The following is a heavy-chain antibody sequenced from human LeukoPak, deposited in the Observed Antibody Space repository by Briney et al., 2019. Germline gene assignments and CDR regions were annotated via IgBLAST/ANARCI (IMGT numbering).Heavy chain of an antibody. D-gene: IGHD1-26*01. J-gene: IGHJ4*02. CDR2: IKSKTDGGTT. Sequence: GGSLRLSCAASGFTFSNAWMSWVRQAPGKGLEWVGRIKSKTDGGTTDYAAPVKGRFTISRDDSKNTLYLQMNSLKTEDTAVYYCTTATGSYGPFLFDYWGQGILVTVSS. CDR1: GFTFSNAW. CDR3: TTATGSYGPFLFDY. V-gene: IGHV3-15*01.